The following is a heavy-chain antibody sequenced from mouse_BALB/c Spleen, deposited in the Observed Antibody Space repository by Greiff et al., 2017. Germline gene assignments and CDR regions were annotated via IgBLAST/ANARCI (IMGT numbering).Heavy chain of an antibody. V-gene: IGHV5-9-4*01. CDR1: GFTFSSYA. CDR3: ARGESY. Sequence: EVHLVESGGGLVKPGGSLKLSCAASGFTFSSYAMSWVRQSPEKRLEWVAEISSGGSYTYYPDTVTGRFTISRDNAKNTLYLEIISLRSEDTAMYYCARGESYWGQGTLVTVSA. CDR2: ISSGGSYT. J-gene: IGHJ3*01.